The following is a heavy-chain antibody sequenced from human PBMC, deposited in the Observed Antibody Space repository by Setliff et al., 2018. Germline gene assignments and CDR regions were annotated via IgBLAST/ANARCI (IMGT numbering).Heavy chain of an antibody. J-gene: IGHJ6*03. CDR2: INGDATIA. V-gene: IGHV3-74*01. CDR1: GFAFSKYW. D-gene: IGHD7-27*01. Sequence: GGSLRLSCGASGFAFSKYWMYWVRQAPGKGLEWVSRINGDATIAHYEDSVKGRFTISRDNARNALYLQMVSLRGEDTGVYFCAALDWGENFYNVDVWGKGTTVTVSS. CDR3: AALDWGENFYNVDV.